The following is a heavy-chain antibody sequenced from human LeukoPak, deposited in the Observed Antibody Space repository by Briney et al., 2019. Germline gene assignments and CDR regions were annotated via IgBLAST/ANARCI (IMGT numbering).Heavy chain of an antibody. J-gene: IGHJ4*02. Sequence: PGGSLRLSCAASGFTVSSNYMSWVRQAPGKGLEWVSVIYSGGSTYYADSVKGRFTISRDNSKNTLYLQMNSLRAEDTAVYYCARVVLDYVWGSPYYFDYWGQGTLVTVSS. CDR1: GFTVSSNY. D-gene: IGHD3-16*01. V-gene: IGHV3-53*01. CDR2: IYSGGST. CDR3: ARVVLDYVWGSPYYFDY.